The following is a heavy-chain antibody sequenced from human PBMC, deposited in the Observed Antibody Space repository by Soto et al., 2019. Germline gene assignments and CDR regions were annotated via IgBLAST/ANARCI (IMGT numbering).Heavy chain of an antibody. CDR2: MNPNSGNT. J-gene: IGHJ4*02. V-gene: IGHV1-8*01. CDR3: ARGATEQWLVSGYFDY. CDR1: GYTFTSYD. Sequence: QVQLVQSGAEVKKPGASVKVSCKASGYTFTSYDINWVRQATGQGLEWMGWMNPNSGNTGYAQKFQGRVTMTRNTSISTAYMELSSLRSEDTAVYYCARGATEQWLVSGYFDYWGQGTLVTVSS. D-gene: IGHD6-19*01.